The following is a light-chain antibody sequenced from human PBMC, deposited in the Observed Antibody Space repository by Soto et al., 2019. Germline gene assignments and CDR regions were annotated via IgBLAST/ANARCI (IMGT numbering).Light chain of an antibody. J-gene: IGKJ1*01. CDR2: AAS. CDR1: QAITSW. V-gene: IGKV1-12*01. CDR3: QQSYRTPRT. Sequence: DIQMTQTPSTVSASVGDRVTITFRATQAITSWLAWYQQKPGKAPKLMIYAASSLQSGVPSRFSGSGSGTDFTLTISSLQPEDFATYYCQQSYRTPRTFGEGTKVDIK.